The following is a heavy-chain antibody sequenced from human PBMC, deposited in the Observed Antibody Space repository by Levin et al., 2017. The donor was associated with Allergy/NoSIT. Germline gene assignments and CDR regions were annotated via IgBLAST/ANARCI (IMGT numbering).Heavy chain of an antibody. CDR2: VYSSGST. J-gene: IGHJ4*02. Sequence: SETLSLTCTVSGGSIISYYGSWIRQSPGKGLEWIGHVYSSGSTTYNPSLKSRVTISVDTSKNLFSLKVSSVTAADTAVYYCARHNMRGRAFDYWGQGTLVTVSS. V-gene: IGHV4-59*08. CDR3: ARHNMRGRAFDY. D-gene: IGHD2-2*01. CDR1: GGSIISYY.